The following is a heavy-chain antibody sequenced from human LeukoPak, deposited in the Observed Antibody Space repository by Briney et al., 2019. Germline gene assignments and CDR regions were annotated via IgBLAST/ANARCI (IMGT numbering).Heavy chain of an antibody. V-gene: IGHV3-30*04. CDR1: GVTFSSYA. D-gene: IGHD3-22*01. CDR3: ARDPADSSGYPYY. Sequence: GGSLRLSRAASGVTFSSYAMHWVRQAPGKGLEWVAVISNDGRNKYYADSVKGRFTISRDNSKNTLYLQMNSLRAEDTAVYYCARDPADSSGYPYYWGQGTLVTVSS. CDR2: ISNDGRNK. J-gene: IGHJ4*02.